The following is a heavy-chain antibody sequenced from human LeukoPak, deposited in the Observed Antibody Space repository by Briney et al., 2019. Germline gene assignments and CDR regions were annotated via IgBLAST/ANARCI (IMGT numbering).Heavy chain of an antibody. D-gene: IGHD6-13*01. Sequence: PGGSLRLSCAASGFTFSNAWMSWVRQAPGKGLVWVSRISSDGSSTTYADSVKGRFTISRDNAKNTLYLQMNSLRAEDTAVYYCGRGGKVEQLVLARWGQGSLVTVSS. J-gene: IGHJ4*02. CDR1: GFTFSNAW. V-gene: IGHV3-74*01. CDR2: ISSDGSST. CDR3: GRGGKVEQLVLAR.